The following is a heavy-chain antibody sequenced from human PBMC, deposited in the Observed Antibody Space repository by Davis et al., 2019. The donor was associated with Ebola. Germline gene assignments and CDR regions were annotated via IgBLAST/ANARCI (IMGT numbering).Heavy chain of an antibody. CDR3: ARGGVWWDAFDI. CDR2: MNPNSGNT. D-gene: IGHD2-15*01. CDR1: GYTFTSYD. V-gene: IGHV1-8*01. J-gene: IGHJ3*02. Sequence: ASVQVSCKASGYTFTSYDINWVRQATGQGLEWMGWMNPNSGNTGYAQKFQGRVTMTRNTSIRTAYMELSSLRSEDTAVYYCARGGVWWDAFDIWGQGTMVTVSS.